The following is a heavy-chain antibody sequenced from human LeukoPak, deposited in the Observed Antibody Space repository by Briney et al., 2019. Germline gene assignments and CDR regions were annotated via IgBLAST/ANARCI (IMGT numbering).Heavy chain of an antibody. CDR3: TRENNWFDA. V-gene: IGHV1-2*02. CDR1: GYTFTGCY. J-gene: IGHJ5*02. CDR2: INPNSGGT. Sequence: ASVKVSCKASGYTFTGCYMHWVRQAPGQGLEWMGWINPNSGGTNYAQKFQGRVIMTGDTSISTAYMELSRLTSDDTAVYYCTRENNWFDAWGQGTLVTVSS.